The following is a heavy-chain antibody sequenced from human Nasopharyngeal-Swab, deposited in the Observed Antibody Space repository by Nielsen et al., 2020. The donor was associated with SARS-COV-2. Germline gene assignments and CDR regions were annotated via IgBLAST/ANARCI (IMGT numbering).Heavy chain of an antibody. Sequence: GESLKISCAASGFTFGDYYMSWIRQAPGKGLEWVSYISSSGSTIYYADSVKGRFTISRDNAKNSLYLQMNSLRAEDTAVYYCARGPALTEYFDYWGQGTLVTVSS. CDR1: GFTFGDYY. J-gene: IGHJ4*02. D-gene: IGHD3-16*01. CDR2: ISSSGSTI. V-gene: IGHV3-11*01. CDR3: ARGPALTEYFDY.